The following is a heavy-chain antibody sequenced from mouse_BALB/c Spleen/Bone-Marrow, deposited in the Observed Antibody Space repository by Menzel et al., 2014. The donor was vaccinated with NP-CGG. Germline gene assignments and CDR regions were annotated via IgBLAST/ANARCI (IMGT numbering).Heavy chain of an antibody. Sequence: VQLQQSGPGLVQPSQSLSITCTVSGFSLTSYGVHWVRQSPGKGLEWLGVIWSGESTDYNAAFISRLSISKDNSKSQVFFKMNSLQANDTAIYYCARNGDYAMDYWGQGTSVTVSS. CDR2: IWSGEST. J-gene: IGHJ4*01. V-gene: IGHV2-2*02. CDR1: GFSLTSYG. CDR3: ARNGDYAMDY.